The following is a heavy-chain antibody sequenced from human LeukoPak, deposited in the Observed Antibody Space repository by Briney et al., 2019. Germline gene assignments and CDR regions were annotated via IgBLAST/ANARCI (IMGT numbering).Heavy chain of an antibody. V-gene: IGHV3-53*04. Sequence: GGSLRLSCAASRFAVSSNFMSWVRQAPGKGLEWVSTIYSDGTTYYADSVKGRFTISRHNSKNTLYLRMNSLRAEDTAVYYCASAGYASWFDPWGQGTLVTVSS. CDR2: IYSDGTT. CDR1: RFAVSSNF. J-gene: IGHJ5*02. CDR3: ASAGYASWFDP. D-gene: IGHD3-16*01.